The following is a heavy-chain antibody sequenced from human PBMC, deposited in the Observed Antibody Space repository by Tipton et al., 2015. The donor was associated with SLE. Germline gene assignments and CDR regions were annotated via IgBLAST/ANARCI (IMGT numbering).Heavy chain of an antibody. V-gene: IGHV4-59*12. D-gene: IGHD2-2*01. J-gene: IGHJ6*03. CDR1: GGSLSSYY. CDR2: LSYSGST. CDR3: ARINVPTAMDFYYYYMDV. Sequence: TLSLTCTVSGGSLSSYYWSWIRQSPEKGLEWIGYLSYSGSTNYNPSLESRVTISVDTSKNQFSLKLSSVTAADTAQYYCARINVPTAMDFYYYYMDVWGNGTTVTVSS.